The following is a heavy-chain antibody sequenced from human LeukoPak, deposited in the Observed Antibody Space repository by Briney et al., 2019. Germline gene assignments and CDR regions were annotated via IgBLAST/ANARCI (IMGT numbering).Heavy chain of an antibody. D-gene: IGHD3-3*01. CDR2: IGGDAVST. CDR1: GFTFSSYA. V-gene: IGHV3-23*01. CDR3: AKDLWKADY. J-gene: IGHJ4*02. Sequence: GGSLRLSCAASGFTFSSYAMSWVRQAPGKGLEWVSAIGGDAVSTYYADSVKGRFSISRDNSKNTLYLQMNSLRADDTAVYYCAKDLWKADYWGQGTLVIVSS.